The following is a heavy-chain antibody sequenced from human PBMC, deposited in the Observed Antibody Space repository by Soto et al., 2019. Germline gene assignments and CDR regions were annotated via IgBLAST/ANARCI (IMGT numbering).Heavy chain of an antibody. Sequence: EVQLVESGGGLVQPGRSLRLSCAASGFTFDDYAMHWVRQVPGKGLEWVSGISWNSGRIGYADSVKGRITISRDNAKTALYLQMNSLRTEDTALYYGGRGRGFGDAFDIWGQGTMVTVSS. D-gene: IGHD3-10*01. CDR2: ISWNSGRI. J-gene: IGHJ3*02. V-gene: IGHV3-9*01. CDR1: GFTFDDYA. CDR3: GRGRGFGDAFDI.